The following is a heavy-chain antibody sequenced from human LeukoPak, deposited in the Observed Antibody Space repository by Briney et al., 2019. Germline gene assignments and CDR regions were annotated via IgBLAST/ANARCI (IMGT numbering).Heavy chain of an antibody. CDR3: ARDLGGYQLRDFDY. CDR1: GYTFTSYG. CDR2: ISAYNGNT. D-gene: IGHD5-12*01. J-gene: IGHJ4*02. Sequence: GASVTVSCKASGYTFTSYGISWVRQAPGQGLEWMGWISAYNGNTNYAQKLQGRVTMTTDTSTSTAYMELRSLRSDDTAVYYCARDLGGYQLRDFDYWGQGTLVTVSS. V-gene: IGHV1-18*01.